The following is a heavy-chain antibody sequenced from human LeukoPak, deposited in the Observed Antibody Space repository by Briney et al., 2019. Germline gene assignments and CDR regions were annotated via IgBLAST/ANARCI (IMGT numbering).Heavy chain of an antibody. CDR1: GGSFSGYY. CDR3: ARHYGIAAAGTEFDV. V-gene: IGHV4-34*01. Sequence: ASETLSLTCAVYGGSFSGYYWSWIRQPPGKGLEWIGEINHSGSTNYNPSLKSRVTISVDTSKNQFSLKLSSVTAADTAVYYCARHYGIAAAGTEFDVWGKGTTVTISS. J-gene: IGHJ6*04. CDR2: INHSGST. D-gene: IGHD6-13*01.